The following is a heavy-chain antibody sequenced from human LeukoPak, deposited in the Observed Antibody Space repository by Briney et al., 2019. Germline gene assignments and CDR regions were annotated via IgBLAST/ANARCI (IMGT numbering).Heavy chain of an antibody. Sequence: GGSLRLSCAASGFTFSSYAMHWVRQAPGKGLEWVAVISYDGSNKYYADSVKGRFTISRDNSKNTLYLQMNSLRAEDTAVYYCARDGLRFLDYWGQGTLVTVSS. CDR2: ISYDGSNK. V-gene: IGHV3-30-3*01. J-gene: IGHJ4*02. D-gene: IGHD3-3*01. CDR3: ARDGLRFLDY. CDR1: GFTFSSYA.